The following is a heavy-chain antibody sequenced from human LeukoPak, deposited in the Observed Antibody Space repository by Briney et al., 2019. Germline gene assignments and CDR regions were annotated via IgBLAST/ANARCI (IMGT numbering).Heavy chain of an antibody. CDR2: ISYDGSNE. CDR1: GFTFSSYV. Sequence: GGSLRLSCAASGFTFSSYVMHWVRQAPGKGLEWVAIISYDGSNEYYADSVKGRFTISRDNAKNSLYLQMNSLRAEDTAVYYCARGDWYSSIMDYYYYMDVWGKGTTVTVSS. V-gene: IGHV3-30*04. CDR3: ARGDWYSSIMDYYYYMDV. J-gene: IGHJ6*03. D-gene: IGHD6-13*01.